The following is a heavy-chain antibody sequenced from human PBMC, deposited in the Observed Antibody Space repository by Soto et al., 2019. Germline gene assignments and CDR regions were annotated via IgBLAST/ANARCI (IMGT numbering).Heavy chain of an antibody. CDR1: GFSLSNAGLG. CDR2: IFSNDEK. CDR3: ASTYSTSWYWFDP. V-gene: IGHV2-26*01. D-gene: IGHD6-13*01. Sequence: QVTVKESGPVLVKPTETLTLTCTVSGFSLSNAGLGVSWIRQPPGKALEWLAHIFSNDEKSYSTSLKSRLTTSXDXXKSPVVLIMTNMAPVDTATYYCASTYSTSWYWFDPWRQGTLVTVSS. J-gene: IGHJ5*02.